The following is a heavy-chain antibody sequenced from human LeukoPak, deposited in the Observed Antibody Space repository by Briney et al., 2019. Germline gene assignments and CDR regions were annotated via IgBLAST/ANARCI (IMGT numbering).Heavy chain of an antibody. J-gene: IGHJ3*01. Sequence: GGSLLLSCAASGFTFSSYSMNSVRQAPGKGLEWVSSISSSSSYIYYADSVKGRFTISRDNAKNSLYLQMNSLRAEDTAVYYCAANTMVRGVIIPSCDWGQGTMVTVSS. CDR2: ISSSSSYI. CDR3: AANTMVRGVIIPSCD. V-gene: IGHV3-21*01. D-gene: IGHD3-10*01. CDR1: GFTFSSYS.